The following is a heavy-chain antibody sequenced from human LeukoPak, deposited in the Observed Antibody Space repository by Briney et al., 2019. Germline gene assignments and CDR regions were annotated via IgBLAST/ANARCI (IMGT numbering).Heavy chain of an antibody. CDR2: INPNSGGT. D-gene: IGHD3-16*02. Sequence: ASVTVSCKASGYTFTGYYMHWVRQAPGQGLEWMGWINPNSGGTNYAQKFQGRVPFTRDTSISTTSMELRRLRSDGTAVYYCARGMERYDYVWGSYPRGGNFDYWGQGTLVTVSS. V-gene: IGHV1-2*02. CDR3: ARGMERYDYVWGSYPRGGNFDY. CDR1: GYTFTGYY. J-gene: IGHJ4*02.